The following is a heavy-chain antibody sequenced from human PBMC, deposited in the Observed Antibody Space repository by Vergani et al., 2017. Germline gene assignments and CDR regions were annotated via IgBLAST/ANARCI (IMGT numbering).Heavy chain of an antibody. J-gene: IGHJ2*01. CDR1: GGSVSSGSYY. Sequence: QVQLQESGPGLVKPSETLSLTCTVSGGSVSSGSYYWSWLRQPAGKGLDWIGYIYYSGSTNYNPSLKSRVTIAVDTSKNQFSLKLSAVTAADTAVYYCARGTGELQPGAFDLWGRGTLVTVSS. CDR2: IYYSGST. V-gene: IGHV4-61*10. CDR3: ARGTGELQPGAFDL. D-gene: IGHD1-26*01.